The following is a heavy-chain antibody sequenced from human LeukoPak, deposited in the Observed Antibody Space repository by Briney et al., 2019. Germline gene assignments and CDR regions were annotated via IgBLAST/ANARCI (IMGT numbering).Heavy chain of an antibody. D-gene: IGHD4-17*01. V-gene: IGHV3-30*02. Sequence: GGSLRLSCAASGFTFSSYGMHWVRQAPGKGLEWVAFIRYDGSNKYYADSVKGRFTISRDNSKNTLYLQMNSLRAEDTAVYYCAKDMNDYGDYETFDCWGQGTLVTVSS. CDR3: AKDMNDYGDYETFDC. CDR1: GFTFSSYG. CDR2: IRYDGSNK. J-gene: IGHJ4*02.